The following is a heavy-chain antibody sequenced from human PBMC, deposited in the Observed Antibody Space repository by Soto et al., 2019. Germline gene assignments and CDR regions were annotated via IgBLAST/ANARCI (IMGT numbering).Heavy chain of an antibody. V-gene: IGHV3-23*01. J-gene: IGHJ4*02. D-gene: IGHD1-1*01. CDR1: GFSIATFG. CDR3: ARWNGYGDH. Sequence: EVQLLESGGGLVQPGGSLRLSCAASGFSIATFGVTWVRQAPGKGLEWVSGFTGGLDTTFYADSVKGRFTISRDNFKNTVYLQMNSLRVEDTAVYYCARWNGYGDHWGQGTLVTVSS. CDR2: FTGGLDTT.